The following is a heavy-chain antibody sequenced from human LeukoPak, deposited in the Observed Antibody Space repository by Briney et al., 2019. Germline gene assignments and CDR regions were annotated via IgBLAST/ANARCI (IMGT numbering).Heavy chain of an antibody. CDR1: GGSISSCSYY. V-gene: IGHV4-61*02. D-gene: IGHD2-2*01. CDR3: AKDFTSWLEGYFDY. CDR2: IYTSGST. Sequence: PSQALSLTCTVSGGSISSCSYYWRWIRQPAGKGLEWIGRIYTSGSTNYNPSLKSRVTISVDTSKNQFSLKLSSVTAADTAVYYCAKDFTSWLEGYFDYWGQGTLVTVSS. J-gene: IGHJ4*02.